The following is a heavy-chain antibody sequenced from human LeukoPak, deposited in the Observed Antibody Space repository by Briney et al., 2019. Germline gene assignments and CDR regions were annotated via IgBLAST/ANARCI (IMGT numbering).Heavy chain of an antibody. CDR3: ASGVGYSGYDYAFDI. D-gene: IGHD5-12*01. CDR2: IYTSGST. Sequence: SETLSLTCTVSGGSISSYYWSWIRQPAGKGLEWIGRIYTSGSTNYNPSLKSRVTMSVDTSKNQFSLKLSSVTAADTAVYYCASGVGYSGYDYAFDIWGQGTMVTVSS. J-gene: IGHJ3*02. V-gene: IGHV4-4*07. CDR1: GGSISSYY.